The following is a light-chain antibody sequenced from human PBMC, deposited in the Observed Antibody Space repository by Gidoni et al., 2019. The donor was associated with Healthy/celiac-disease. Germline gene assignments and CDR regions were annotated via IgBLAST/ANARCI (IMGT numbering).Light chain of an antibody. CDR3: QKYNSAPFT. Sequence: DIQMTQSPSSLSASVGERVPITCRASQGISNYLTWDQQKPGKVPKLLIYAASTLQSGVPSRFSGSGSGTDFTLTLSSLQPEDVATYYCQKYNSAPFTFXXXTKVDIK. J-gene: IGKJ3*01. CDR2: AAS. CDR1: QGISNY. V-gene: IGKV1-27*01.